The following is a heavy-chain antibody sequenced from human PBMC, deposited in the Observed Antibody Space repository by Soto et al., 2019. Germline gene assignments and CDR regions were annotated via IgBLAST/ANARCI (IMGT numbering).Heavy chain of an antibody. CDR2: IDPSDSYT. D-gene: IGHD4-4*01. CDR1: GYSFTSYW. CDR3: ARHYSNYYNFNWFDP. Sequence: HGESLKISCKGSGYSFTSYWISWVRQMPGKGLEWMGRIDPSDSYTNYSPSFQGHVTISADKSISTAYLQWSSLKASDTAMYYCARHYSNYYNFNWFDPWGQGTLVTVSS. V-gene: IGHV5-10-1*01. J-gene: IGHJ5*02.